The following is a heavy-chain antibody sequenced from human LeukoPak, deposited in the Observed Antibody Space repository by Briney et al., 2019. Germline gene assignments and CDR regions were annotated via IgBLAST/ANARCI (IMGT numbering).Heavy chain of an antibody. CDR1: GFTFSSYA. V-gene: IGHV3-30-3*01. Sequence: PGRSLRLSCAASGFTFSSYAMHWVRQAPGKGLEWVAVISYDGSNKYYADSVKGRFTISRDNSKNTLYLQMNSLRAEDTAVYYCARDQYGYSYGLGYFDYWGQGTLVTVSS. CDR2: ISYDGSNK. J-gene: IGHJ4*02. CDR3: ARDQYGYSYGLGYFDY. D-gene: IGHD5-18*01.